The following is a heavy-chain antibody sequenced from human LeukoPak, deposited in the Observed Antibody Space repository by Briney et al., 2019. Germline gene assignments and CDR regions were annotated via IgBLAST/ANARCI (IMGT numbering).Heavy chain of an antibody. Sequence: GGSLRLSCAASGFTFNNYVMHWVRQAPGKGLEWVAVISFDGSKKYSVDSVKGRFTISRDNSKNTLYLQMNSLRAEDTAVYYCAKDLGAFVDDHDFWSGYVDPLDYWGQGTLVTVSS. CDR2: ISFDGSKK. D-gene: IGHD3-3*01. J-gene: IGHJ4*02. CDR1: GFTFNNYV. CDR3: AKDLGAFVDDHDFWSGYVDPLDY. V-gene: IGHV3-30*18.